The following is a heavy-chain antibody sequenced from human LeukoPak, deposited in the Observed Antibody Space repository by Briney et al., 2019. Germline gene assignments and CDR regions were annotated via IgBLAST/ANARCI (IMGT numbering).Heavy chain of an antibody. V-gene: IGHV3-11*06. Sequence: PGGSLRLSCAASGFTFSDYYMSWIRQAPGKGLEWVSYISSSSSYTNYADSVKGRFTISRANAKNSLYLQMNSLRAEDTAVYYCARDKVGSGYDNFDYWGQGTLVTVSS. CDR1: GFTFSDYY. CDR3: ARDKVGSGYDNFDY. CDR2: ISSSSSYT. J-gene: IGHJ4*02. D-gene: IGHD5-12*01.